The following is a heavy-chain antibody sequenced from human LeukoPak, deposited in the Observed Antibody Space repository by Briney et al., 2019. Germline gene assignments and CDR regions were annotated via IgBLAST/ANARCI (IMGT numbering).Heavy chain of an antibody. CDR1: GYTLTELS. J-gene: IGHJ4*02. CDR3: ATDYLTGENLGFDY. V-gene: IGHV1-24*01. Sequence: GASVKVSCKVSGYTLTELSMHWVRQAPGKGLEWMGGFDPEDGETIYAQKFQGRVTMTEDTSTDTAYMELSSLRSEDTTVYYCATDYLTGENLGFDYWGQGTLVTVSS. D-gene: IGHD7-27*01. CDR2: FDPEDGET.